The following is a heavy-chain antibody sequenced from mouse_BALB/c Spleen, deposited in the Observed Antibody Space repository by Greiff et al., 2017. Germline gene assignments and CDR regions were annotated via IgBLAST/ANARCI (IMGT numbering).Heavy chain of an antibody. CDR3: AREGDYGSSYVGYYFDY. V-gene: IGHV1S41*01. D-gene: IGHD1-1*01. Sequence: DLVKPGASVKLSCKASGYTFTSYWINWIKQRPGQGLEWIGRIAPGSGSTYYNEMFKGKATLTVDTSSSTAYIQLSSLSSEDSAVYVCAREGDYGSSYVGYYFDYWGQGTTLTVSS. CDR1: GYTFTSYW. CDR2: IAPGSGST. J-gene: IGHJ2*01.